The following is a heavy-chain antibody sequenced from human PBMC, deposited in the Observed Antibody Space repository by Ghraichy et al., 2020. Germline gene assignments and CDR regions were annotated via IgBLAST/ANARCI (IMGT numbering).Heavy chain of an antibody. CDR2: IWNDGTNK. V-gene: IGHV3-33*01. CDR3: ARLGGGWYFDY. CDR1: GFTFRSYG. Sequence: LRLSCAASGFTFRSYGMHWVRQAPGKGLEWVAVIWNDGTNKYYADSVKGRFTISRDNSKNTLYLQMNSLRDEDTAVYYCARLGGGWYFDYWGQGTLVTVSS. D-gene: IGHD6-19*01. J-gene: IGHJ4*02.